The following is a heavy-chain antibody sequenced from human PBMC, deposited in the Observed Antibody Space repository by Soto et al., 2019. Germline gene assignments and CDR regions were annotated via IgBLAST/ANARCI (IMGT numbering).Heavy chain of an antibody. Sequence: PSETLSLTCTVSGGSISGDYYHWTWIRQSPGKGLEWIGYVFHSGSVLYNPSLKSRLSISVDTSKNQFSLRLSSVTAADTAVYFCAREDDGGDRDYYGLDVWGQGTTVTVSS. CDR1: GGSISGDYYH. J-gene: IGHJ6*02. V-gene: IGHV4-30-4*08. CDR3: AREDDGGDRDYYGLDV. CDR2: VFHSGSV. D-gene: IGHD2-21*02.